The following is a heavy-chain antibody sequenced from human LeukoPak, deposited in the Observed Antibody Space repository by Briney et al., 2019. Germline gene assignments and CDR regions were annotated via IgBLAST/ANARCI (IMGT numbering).Heavy chain of an antibody. J-gene: IGHJ4*02. V-gene: IGHV3-7*01. CDR3: AREHSSHFT. CDR1: GFTFGNSW. Sequence: GGSLRLSCAGSGFTFGNSWMNWFRQAPGKGLEWVAHIKQDGSDTYVDSVKGRFTISRDIAKTSLFLHMNSLTTEDPAVYYCAREHSSHFTWGQGTLVTVSS. D-gene: IGHD3-3*02. CDR2: IKQDGSDT.